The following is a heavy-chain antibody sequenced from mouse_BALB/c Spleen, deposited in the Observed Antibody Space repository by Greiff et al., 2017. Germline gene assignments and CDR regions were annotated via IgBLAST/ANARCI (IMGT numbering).Heavy chain of an antibody. D-gene: IGHD1-1*01. V-gene: IGHV2-9*02. J-gene: IGHJ4*01. CDR2: IWAGGST. Sequence: QVQLKESGPGLVAPSQSLSITCTVSGFSLTSYGVHWVRQPPGKGLEWLGVIWAGGSTNYYSAHMPRLTISKDNTKSQVFLKMNSLQTDDTAMYYCARETVVATDYWGQGTSVTVSS. CDR3: ARETVVATDY. CDR1: GFSLTSYG.